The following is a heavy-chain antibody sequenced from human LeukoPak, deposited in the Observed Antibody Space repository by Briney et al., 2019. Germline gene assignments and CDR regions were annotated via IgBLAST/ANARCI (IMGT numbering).Heavy chain of an antibody. J-gene: IGHJ4*02. Sequence: GGSLRLSCASSGFTFSSYAMSWVRQAPGKGLEWVSTIGGTGVRTYYADSVKGRFTISRDNAKNSLYLQMNSLRAEDTAMYYCAREEGGKLGIDYYFDYWGQGTLVTVSS. CDR2: IGGTGVRT. V-gene: IGHV3-23*01. CDR1: GFTFSSYA. D-gene: IGHD7-27*01. CDR3: AREEGGKLGIDYYFDY.